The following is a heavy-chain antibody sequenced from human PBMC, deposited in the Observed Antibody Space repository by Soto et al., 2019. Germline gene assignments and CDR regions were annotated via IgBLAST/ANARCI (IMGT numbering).Heavy chain of an antibody. J-gene: IGHJ4*02. D-gene: IGHD5-18*01. V-gene: IGHV1-69*06. Sequence: QVQLVQSGAEVKKPGSSVKISCKTSGDSFKNYAIGWVRQVPGQGLEWTGSIIPLFGTANYARMFEGRVTITADKSTTTVYMELGSLRSEDTAVYYCARLDSTMITFDYWGQGTLVTVSS. CDR1: GDSFKNYA. CDR2: IIPLFGTA. CDR3: ARLDSTMITFDY.